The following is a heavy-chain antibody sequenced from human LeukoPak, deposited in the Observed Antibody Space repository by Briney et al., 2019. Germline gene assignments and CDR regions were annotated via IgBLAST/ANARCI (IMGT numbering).Heavy chain of an antibody. V-gene: IGHV1-2*02. D-gene: IGHD3-10*01. Sequence: ASVKVSCKASGYTYNKYGISWVRQAPGQGLERMGWINHNSGGTNYAQKFQGRVTMTRDTSISTAYMELSRLRSDDTAVYYCARGSPRYYYDLDYWGQGTLVTVSS. CDR2: INHNSGGT. CDR3: ARGSPRYYYDLDY. CDR1: GYTYNKYG. J-gene: IGHJ4*02.